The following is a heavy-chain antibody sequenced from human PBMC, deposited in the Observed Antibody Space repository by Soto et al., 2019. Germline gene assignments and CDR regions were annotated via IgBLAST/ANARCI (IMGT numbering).Heavy chain of an antibody. V-gene: IGHV3-30-3*01. CDR3: ARGDLEDILVVVGARPGEYGIDI. CDR1: GFTFRNYA. CDR2: IAYDGSNA. D-gene: IGHD2-15*01. J-gene: IGHJ6*02. Sequence: QVQLVESGGGVVQPGGSLRLSCAASGFTFRNYAMHWVRQAPGKGLECLAVIAYDGSNAFYRDSVKGRFTISRDNSKTTLYLHMNSLRSEDTGVYYCARGDLEDILVVVGARPGEYGIDIWGQGTTVTVSS.